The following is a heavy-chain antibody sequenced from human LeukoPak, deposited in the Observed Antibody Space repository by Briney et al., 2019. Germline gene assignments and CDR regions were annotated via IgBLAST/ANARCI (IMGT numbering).Heavy chain of an antibody. CDR3: ARDAVITGGGLGY. J-gene: IGHJ4*02. CDR2: IYYSGST. V-gene: IGHV4-30-4*01. CDR1: GGSISSGDYY. D-gene: IGHD3-22*01. Sequence: SETLSLTCTVSGGSISSGDYYWSWIRQPPGKGLEWIGYIYYSGSTYYNPSLKSRVTISVDTSKNQFSLKLSSVTAADTAVYYCARDAVITGGGLGYWGQGTLVTVSS.